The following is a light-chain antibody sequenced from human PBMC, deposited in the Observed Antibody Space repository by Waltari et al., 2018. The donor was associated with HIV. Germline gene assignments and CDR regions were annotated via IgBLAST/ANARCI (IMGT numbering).Light chain of an antibody. CDR2: RAS. Sequence: DNQITQSPSTSSESVADRATITCRPSQSTSGWFAGYQQKPGKAPKLLIYRASSLESGVPSRFSGSGSGSEFTLTISSLQPDDFATYYCQQYNTNSPRTFGQGTKVEIK. CDR1: QSTSGW. V-gene: IGKV1-5*03. J-gene: IGKJ1*01. CDR3: QQYNTNSPRT.